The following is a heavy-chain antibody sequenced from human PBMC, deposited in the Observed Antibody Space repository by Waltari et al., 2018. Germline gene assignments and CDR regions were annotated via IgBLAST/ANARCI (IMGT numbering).Heavy chain of an antibody. CDR2: IYYSGST. CDR3: ARVYYDFWSGYYTMDKGGDYYYYYMDV. D-gene: IGHD3-3*01. J-gene: IGHJ6*03. Sequence: QVQLQESGPGLVKPSETLSLTCTVPGGSISSYSWRWNRQPPGKGREWIGYIYYSGSTNYNPSLKSRVTISVDTSKNQFSVELSSVTAADTAVYYWARVYYDFWSGYYTMDKGGDYYYYYMDVWGKGTTVTISS. V-gene: IGHV4-59*01. CDR1: GGSISSYS.